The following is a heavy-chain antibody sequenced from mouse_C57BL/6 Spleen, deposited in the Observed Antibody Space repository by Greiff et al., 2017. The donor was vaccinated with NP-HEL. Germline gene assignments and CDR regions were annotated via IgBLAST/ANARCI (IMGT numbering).Heavy chain of an antibody. CDR1: GYTFTSYD. CDR2: IYPRDGST. Sequence: VKLVESGPELVKPGASVKLSCKASGYTFTSYDINWVKQRPGQGPEWIGWIYPRDGSTKYNEKFKGKATLTVDTSSSTAYMGLHSLTSEDSAVYFCARRGFAYWGQGTLVTVSA. V-gene: IGHV1-85*01. J-gene: IGHJ3*01. CDR3: ARRGFAY.